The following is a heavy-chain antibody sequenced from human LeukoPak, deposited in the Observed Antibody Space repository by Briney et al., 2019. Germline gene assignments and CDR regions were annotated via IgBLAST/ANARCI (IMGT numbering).Heavy chain of an antibody. CDR1: GFTFSSYW. V-gene: IGHV3-7*03. CDR3: AKDLWAFDI. CDR2: IKKDGSEK. Sequence: PGGSLRLSCAASGFTFSSYWMSWVRQAPGKGLEWVANIKKDGSEKYYVDSVKGRFTISRDNAKTSLYLQMNSLRAEDTAVYYCAKDLWAFDIWGQGTMVTVSS. J-gene: IGHJ3*02. D-gene: IGHD2-21*01.